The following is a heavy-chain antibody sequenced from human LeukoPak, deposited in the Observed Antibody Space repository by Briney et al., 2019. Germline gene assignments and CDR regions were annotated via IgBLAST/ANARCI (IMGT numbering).Heavy chain of an antibody. CDR1: EYTFTGYY. J-gene: IGHJ5*02. CDR2: IKPNSGGT. Sequence: ASVTVSCKASEYTFTGYYMHWVRQAPGQGLEWMGWIKPNSGGTNYAQKFQGRVTMTRDTSISTAYMVMSRLRSDGAAVYYCARLSTVTTWFDPWGQGTLVSVSS. D-gene: IGHD4-17*01. CDR3: ARLSTVTTWFDP. V-gene: IGHV1-2*02.